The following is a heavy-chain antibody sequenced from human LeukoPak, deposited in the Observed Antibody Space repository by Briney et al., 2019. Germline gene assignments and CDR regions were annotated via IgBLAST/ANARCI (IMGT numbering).Heavy chain of an antibody. D-gene: IGHD2-21*02. V-gene: IGHV4-59*08. Sequence: SETLSLTCTVSGGSISSYYWSWIRQPPGKGLEWIGYIYYSGSTNYNPSLKSRVTISVDTSKNQFSLKLSSVTAADTAVYYCARRLAYCGGDCFEDIWGQGTMVTVSS. CDR1: GGSISSYY. CDR2: IYYSGST. CDR3: ARRLAYCGGDCFEDI. J-gene: IGHJ3*02.